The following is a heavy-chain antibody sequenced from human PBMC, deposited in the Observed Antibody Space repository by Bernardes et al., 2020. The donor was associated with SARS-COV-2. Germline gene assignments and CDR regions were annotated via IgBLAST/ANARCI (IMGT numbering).Heavy chain of an antibody. J-gene: IGHJ4*02. CDR1: GGSFSGYY. V-gene: IGHV4-34*01. Sequence: SETLSLTCVVYGGSFSGYYWSWIRQPPGKGLEWIGEINHSGSTNYNPSLKSRVTISVDTSKNQFSLKLSSVTAADTAVYYCARAGAYYYGSGSYFTAIRSRSAFDYWGQGTLVTVSS. CDR2: INHSGST. D-gene: IGHD3-10*01. CDR3: ARAGAYYYGSGSYFTAIRSRSAFDY.